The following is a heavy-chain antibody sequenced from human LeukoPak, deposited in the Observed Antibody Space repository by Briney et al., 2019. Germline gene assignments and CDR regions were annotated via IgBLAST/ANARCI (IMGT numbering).Heavy chain of an antibody. D-gene: IGHD2-21*01. J-gene: IGHJ4*02. CDR2: INIDERSA. CDR1: GFSFSSYW. V-gene: IGHV3-74*01. Sequence: PGGSLRLSCAASGFSFSSYWMHWVRQAPGKGLLWVSRINIDERSASYAPSVTGRFTMSRDNAKNTVYLQMNSLRAEDTAVYYCVRDVWGDRDGFFEYWGQGTLVTVSS. CDR3: VRDVWGDRDGFFEY.